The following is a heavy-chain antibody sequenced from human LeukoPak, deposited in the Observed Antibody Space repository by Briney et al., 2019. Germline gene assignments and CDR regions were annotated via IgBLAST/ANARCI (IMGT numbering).Heavy chain of an antibody. CDR1: GFTFSSYE. V-gene: IGHV3-48*03. CDR3: ARVSRFSNNWLDP. J-gene: IGHJ5*02. Sequence: GGSLRLSCAASGFTFSSYEMNWVRQAPGKGLEWVSYISSSGSTIYYADSVKGRFTISRDNAKNSLYLEMNSLRAEGTAVYFCARVSRFSNNWLDPWGQGTLVTVSS. D-gene: IGHD3-10*01. CDR2: ISSSGSTI.